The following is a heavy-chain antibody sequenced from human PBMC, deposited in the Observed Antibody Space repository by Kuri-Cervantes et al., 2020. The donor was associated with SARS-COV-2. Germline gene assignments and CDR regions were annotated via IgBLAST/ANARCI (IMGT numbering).Heavy chain of an antibody. CDR2: IYYSGST. CDR3: AGAKYYYDSSGYYYVEGWFDP. Sequence: SETLSLTCTVSGTSLRGGPNSWSWIRQPPGKGLEWIGYIYYSGSTNYNPSLKSRVTISVDTSKNQFSLKLSSVTAADTAVYYCAGAKYYYDSSGYYYVEGWFDPWGQGTLVTVSS. D-gene: IGHD3-22*01. J-gene: IGHJ5*02. V-gene: IGHV4-61*01. CDR1: GTSLRGGPNS.